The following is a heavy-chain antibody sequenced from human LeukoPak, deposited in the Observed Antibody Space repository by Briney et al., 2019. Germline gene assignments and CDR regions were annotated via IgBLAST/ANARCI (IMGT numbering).Heavy chain of an antibody. CDR2: MNPNSGNT. CDR3: ARDLQAIRFRPDAFDI. CDR1: GYTFTSYD. D-gene: IGHD3-16*01. Sequence: ASVKVSCKASGYTFTSYDINWVRQATGQGLEWMGWMNPNSGNTGYAQKFQGRVTMTRNTSISTAYMELSSLRSEDTAVYYCARDLQAIRFRPDAFDIWGQGTMVTVSS. V-gene: IGHV1-8*01. J-gene: IGHJ3*02.